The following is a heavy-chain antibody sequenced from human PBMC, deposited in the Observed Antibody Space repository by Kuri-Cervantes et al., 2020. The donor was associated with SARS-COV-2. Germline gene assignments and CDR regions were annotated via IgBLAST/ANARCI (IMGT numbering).Heavy chain of an antibody. CDR1: GFTFSDYY. CDR2: ISSSSSYT. CDR3: AKAVLVVAATPFDY. Sequence: LSLTCAASGFTFSDYYMSWIRQAPGKGLEWVSYISSSSSYTNYADSVKGRFTISRDNSKNTLYLQMNSLRAEDTAVYYCAKAVLVVAATPFDYWGQGTLVTVSS. J-gene: IGHJ4*02. V-gene: IGHV3-11*05. D-gene: IGHD2-15*01.